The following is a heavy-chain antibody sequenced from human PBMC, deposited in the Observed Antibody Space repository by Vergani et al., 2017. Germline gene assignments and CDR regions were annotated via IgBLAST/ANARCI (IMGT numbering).Heavy chain of an antibody. V-gene: IGHV1-69*01. CDR1: GGTFSSYG. CDR3: ARGGDGFCSGGSCYKI. J-gene: IGHJ3*02. Sequence: QVQLVQSGAEVKKPGSSVKVSCKASGGTFSSYGISWVRQAPGQGLEWMGGIIPIFGTANYAQKIQGRVTITADESTSTAYMELSSLRSEDTTVYYCARGGDGFCSGGSCYKIWGQGTMVTVSS. D-gene: IGHD2-15*01. CDR2: IIPIFGTA.